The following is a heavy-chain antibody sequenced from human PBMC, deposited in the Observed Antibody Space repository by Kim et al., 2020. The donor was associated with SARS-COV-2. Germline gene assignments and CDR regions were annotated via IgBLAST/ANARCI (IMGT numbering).Heavy chain of an antibody. CDR1: GFTFDDYA. Sequence: GGSLRLSCAVSGFTFDDYAMHWVRQAPGKGLEWVSGISWNSGNIGYADSVKGRFTISRDNAKNSLYLQMNSLRAEDTALYYCAKDATTVTSSGGMHVWGQGTTVTVSS. CDR3: AKDATTVTSSGGMHV. D-gene: IGHD4-17*01. CDR2: ISWNSGNI. J-gene: IGHJ6*02. V-gene: IGHV3-9*01.